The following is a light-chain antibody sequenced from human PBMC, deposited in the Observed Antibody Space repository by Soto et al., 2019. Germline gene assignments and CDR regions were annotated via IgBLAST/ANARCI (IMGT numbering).Light chain of an antibody. CDR3: QQYSRHWT. CDR1: QSINNW. V-gene: IGKV1-5*03. Sequence: DIQMTQSPSTLFASVGDRVIITCRASQSINNWLAWYQQKPGKAPKVLIYQASSLETGAPSRFSGSGSGTEFTLTISSLQPDDFATYYCQQYSRHWTFGQGTKVEI. CDR2: QAS. J-gene: IGKJ1*01.